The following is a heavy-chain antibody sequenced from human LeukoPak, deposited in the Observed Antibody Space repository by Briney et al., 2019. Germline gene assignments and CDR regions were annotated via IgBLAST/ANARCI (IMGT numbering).Heavy chain of an antibody. CDR3: ARGDPYLPLGY. V-gene: IGHV4-59*01. J-gene: IGHJ4*02. CDR2: IYYSGST. CDR1: GGSISSYY. Sequence: SETLSLTCTVSGGSISSYYWSWIRQPPGKGLEWIGYIYYSGSTNYNPSLKSQVTISVDTSKNQFSLKLSSVTAADTAVYYCARGDPYLPLGYWGQGTLVTVSS.